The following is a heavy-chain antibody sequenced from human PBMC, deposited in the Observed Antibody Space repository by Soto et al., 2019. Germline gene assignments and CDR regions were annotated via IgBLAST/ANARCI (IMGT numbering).Heavy chain of an antibody. V-gene: IGHV3-30*18. CDR2: ISYDGLNK. J-gene: IGHJ3*02. D-gene: IGHD3-10*01. CDR1: GFTFSSYG. CDR3: AKDPPYYYGSGSYYLGDAFDI. Sequence: GSLRLSCTASGFTFSSYGMHWVRQAPGKGLEWVTVISYDGLNKYYADSVKGRFTISRDDSKSTLYLQMNSLRAEDTAVYYCAKDPPYYYGSGSYYLGDAFDIWGQGTMVTVSS.